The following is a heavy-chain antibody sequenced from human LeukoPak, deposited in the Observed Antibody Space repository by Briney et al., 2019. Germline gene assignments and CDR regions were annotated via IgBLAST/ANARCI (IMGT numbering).Heavy chain of an antibody. Sequence: GGSLRLSCAASGFTFSDYYMSWIRQAPGKGLEWVSYISSSGSTIYYADSVKGRFTISRGNAKNSLYLQMNSLRAEDTAVYYCASPSVVPAAMVSGAFDIWGQGTMVTVSS. D-gene: IGHD2-2*01. CDR2: ISSSGSTI. CDR3: ASPSVVPAAMVSGAFDI. J-gene: IGHJ3*02. V-gene: IGHV3-11*04. CDR1: GFTFSDYY.